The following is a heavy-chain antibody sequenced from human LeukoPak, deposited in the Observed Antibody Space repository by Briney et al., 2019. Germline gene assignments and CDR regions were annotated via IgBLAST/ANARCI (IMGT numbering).Heavy chain of an antibody. J-gene: IGHJ4*02. V-gene: IGHV4-34*01. CDR1: GGSFSGYY. D-gene: IGHD3-3*01. CDR2: INHSGST. Sequence: PSETLCLTCAVYGGSFSGYYWSWIRQPPGKGLEWIGEINHSGSTNYNPSLKSRVTISVDTSKNQFSLKLSSVTAADTAVYYCARGREYDFWSGYRRYFDYWGQGTLVTVSS. CDR3: ARGREYDFWSGYRRYFDY.